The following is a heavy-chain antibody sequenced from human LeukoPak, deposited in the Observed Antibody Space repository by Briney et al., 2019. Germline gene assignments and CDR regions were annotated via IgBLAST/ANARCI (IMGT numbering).Heavy chain of an antibody. CDR1: GGTFSSYA. D-gene: IGHD6-6*01. CDR3: ARPSDSSSSVFDY. J-gene: IGHJ4*02. CDR2: IIPIIGTA. V-gene: IGHV1-69*01. Sequence: GASVKVSCKASGGTFSSYAISWVRQAPGQGLEWMGGIIPIIGTANYAQKFQGRVTITADESTSTAYMELSSLRSEDTAVYYCARPSDSSSSVFDYWGQGTLVTVSS.